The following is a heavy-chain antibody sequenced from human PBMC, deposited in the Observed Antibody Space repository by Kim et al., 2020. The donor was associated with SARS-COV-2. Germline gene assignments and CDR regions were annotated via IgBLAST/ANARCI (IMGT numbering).Heavy chain of an antibody. D-gene: IGHD6-13*01. J-gene: IGHJ3*02. CDR3: ARDGIAAAGNDAFDI. V-gene: IGHV3-74*01. Sequence: DSVKGRFTISRDNAKNTLYLQMNSLRAEDTAVYYCARDGIAAAGNDAFDIWGQGTMVTVSS.